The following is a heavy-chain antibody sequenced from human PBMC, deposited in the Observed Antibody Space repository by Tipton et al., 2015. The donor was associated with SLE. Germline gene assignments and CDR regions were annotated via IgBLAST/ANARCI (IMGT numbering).Heavy chain of an antibody. CDR2: IYYSGST. V-gene: IGHV4-39*07. CDR1: GGSISSGSYY. CDR3: ARDGSSGWFYAFDI. Sequence: TLSLTCTVSGGSISSGSYYWSWIRQPAGKGLEWIGSIYYSGSTYYNPSLKSRVTISVDTSKNQFSLKLSSVTAADTAVYYCARDGSSGWFYAFDIWGQGTMVTVSS. J-gene: IGHJ3*02. D-gene: IGHD6-19*01.